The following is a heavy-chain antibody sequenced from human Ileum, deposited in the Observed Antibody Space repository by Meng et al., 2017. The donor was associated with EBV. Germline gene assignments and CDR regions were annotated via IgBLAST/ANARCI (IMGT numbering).Heavy chain of an antibody. CDR3: ARDGGFSVGATKYDY. Sequence: QVQLLQSGAEVKMPGASIKLSCKASGYTFTGYAIHWVRQAPGQRLEWMGWINPGSGNTKYSQKFQGRVTITRGTSATTVYMDLSSLRSEDTAVFYCARDGGFSVGATKYDYWGQGALVTVSS. V-gene: IGHV1-3*01. CDR1: GYTFTGYA. D-gene: IGHD1-26*01. CDR2: INPGSGNT. J-gene: IGHJ4*02.